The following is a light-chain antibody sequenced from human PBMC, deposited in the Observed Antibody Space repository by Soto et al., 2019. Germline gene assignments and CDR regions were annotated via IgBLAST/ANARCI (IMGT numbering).Light chain of an antibody. J-gene: IGKJ2*01. CDR2: DVS. Sequence: EVVLTQSPVTLSLAPGERATLSCRASQSVSGYLAWYQQKPGQAPRLLIYDVSNRATGIPARFSGSGSGTDFTLTISSLEPEDFAVYYCQQYGSSVYTFGQGTKLEIK. V-gene: IGKV3-11*01. CDR3: QQYGSSVYT. CDR1: QSVSGY.